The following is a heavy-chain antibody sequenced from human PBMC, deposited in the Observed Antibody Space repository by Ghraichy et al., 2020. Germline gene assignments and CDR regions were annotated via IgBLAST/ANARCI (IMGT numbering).Heavy chain of an antibody. D-gene: IGHD3-3*01. CDR1: GGSFSGYY. J-gene: IGHJ3*02. CDR2: INHSGST. Sequence: SETLSLTCAVYGGSFSGYYWSWIRQPPGKGLEWIGEINHSGSTNYNPSLKSRVTISVDTSKNQFSLKLSSVTAADTAVYYCARDGLEWLLANLNDAFDIWGQGTMVTVSS. V-gene: IGHV4-34*01. CDR3: ARDGLEWLLANLNDAFDI.